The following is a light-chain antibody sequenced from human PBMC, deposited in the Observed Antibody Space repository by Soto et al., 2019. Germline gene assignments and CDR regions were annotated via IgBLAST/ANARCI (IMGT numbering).Light chain of an antibody. Sequence: EIVLTQSPATLSLSPGERATLSCRASQSVNTKYLAWYQQNPGQAPRLLISGVSSRATGIPDRFSGSGSGTDFILTISRVEPEDFAVYYCQQFGTSSLVTFGPGTKVDIK. J-gene: IGKJ3*01. CDR2: GVS. CDR1: QSVNTKY. V-gene: IGKV3-20*01. CDR3: QQFGTSSLVT.